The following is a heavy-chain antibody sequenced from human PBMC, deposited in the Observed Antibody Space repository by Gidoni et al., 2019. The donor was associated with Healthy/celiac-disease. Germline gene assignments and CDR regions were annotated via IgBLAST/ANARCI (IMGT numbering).Heavy chain of an antibody. V-gene: IGHV5-51*01. D-gene: IGHD2-2*01. CDR2: IYPGDSDT. Sequence: EVQLVQSGAEVKKPGESLKISCKGSGYSFTSYWIGWVRQMPGKGLEWMGIIYPGDSDTRYSPSFQGQVTISADKSISTAYLQWSSLKASDTAMYYCARHSSSTSHYYDYYMDVWGKGTTVTVSS. J-gene: IGHJ6*03. CDR1: GYSFTSYW. CDR3: ARHSSSTSHYYDYYMDV.